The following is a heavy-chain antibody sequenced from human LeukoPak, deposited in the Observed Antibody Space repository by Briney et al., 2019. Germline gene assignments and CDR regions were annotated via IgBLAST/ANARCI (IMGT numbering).Heavy chain of an antibody. D-gene: IGHD3-16*01. CDR2: INPNSGGT. Sequence: GASVKVSCKASGYTFSGYYMHWVRQAPGQGLEWMGWINPNSGGTNYAQKFQGRVTMTRDTSISTAYMELSSLRSDDTAVYYCARGRTYTYAFDIWGQGTMVTVSS. CDR3: ARGRTYTYAFDI. J-gene: IGHJ3*02. V-gene: IGHV1-2*02. CDR1: GYTFSGYY.